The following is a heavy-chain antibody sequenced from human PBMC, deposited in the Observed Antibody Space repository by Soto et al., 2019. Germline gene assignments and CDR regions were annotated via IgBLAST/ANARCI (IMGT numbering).Heavy chain of an antibody. Sequence: GGSLRLSCAASGFTFSSYAMSWVPQAPGKGLEWVAVISYDGSNEYYADSVKGRFTISRDNSKYTLYLQMNSLRDEDSAMYYCARDPYGDYYFDYWGLGALVTVSS. CDR1: GFTFSSYA. CDR2: ISYDGSNE. CDR3: ARDPYGDYYFDY. J-gene: IGHJ4*02. D-gene: IGHD4-17*01. V-gene: IGHV3-30-3*01.